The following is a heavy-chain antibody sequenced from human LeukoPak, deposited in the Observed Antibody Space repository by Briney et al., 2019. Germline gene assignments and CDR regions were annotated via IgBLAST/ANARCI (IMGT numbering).Heavy chain of an antibody. D-gene: IGHD6-13*01. Sequence: GGSLRLSCAASGFTFSGYEMNWVRQAPGKGLERVSYISSSGSTMYYGDSVKGRFTISRDSAKNSLYLQMNSLRAEDTAVYYCVRVVGGQLFDYWGQGTLVTVSS. CDR2: ISSSGSTM. CDR3: VRVVGGQLFDY. J-gene: IGHJ4*02. V-gene: IGHV3-48*03. CDR1: GFTFSGYE.